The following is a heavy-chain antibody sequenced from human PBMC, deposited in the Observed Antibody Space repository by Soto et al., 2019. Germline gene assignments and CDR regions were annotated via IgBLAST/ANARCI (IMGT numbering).Heavy chain of an antibody. V-gene: IGHV1-46*01. J-gene: IGHJ4*02. D-gene: IGHD1-7*01. Sequence: ASVKVSCKASGYTFTSYYMHWVRQAPGQGLEWMGIINPSGGSTSYAQKFQGRVTITRDTSASTAYMELSSLRSEDTAVYYCARGITGTTSFDYWGQGTLVTVSS. CDR3: ARGITGTTSFDY. CDR2: INPSGGST. CDR1: GYTFTSYY.